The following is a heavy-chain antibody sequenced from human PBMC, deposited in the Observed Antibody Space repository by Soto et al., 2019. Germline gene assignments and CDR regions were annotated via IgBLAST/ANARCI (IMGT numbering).Heavy chain of an antibody. J-gene: IGHJ6*02. CDR3: AREDIVVVPAAYYYYYYGMDV. D-gene: IGHD2-2*01. CDR2: ISAYNGNT. CDR1: GYTFTSYG. Sequence: ASVKVSCKASGYTFTSYGISWVRQAPGQGLEWMGWISAYNGNTNYAQKLQGRVTMTTDTSTSTAYMELRSLRSDDTAVYYCAREDIVVVPAAYYYYYYGMDVWGQGTTVTVS. V-gene: IGHV1-18*01.